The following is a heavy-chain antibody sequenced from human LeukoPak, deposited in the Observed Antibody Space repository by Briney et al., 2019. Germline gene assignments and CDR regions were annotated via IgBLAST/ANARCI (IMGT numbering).Heavy chain of an antibody. Sequence: GGSLRLSCAASGFTFSSYAMSWVRQAPGKGLEWVSAISGSGGSTFYADSVKGRFTISRDNSKNTLSLHMSSLRPEDTAIYSCAQGATYFDSWGQGTLVTVSS. D-gene: IGHD1-26*01. CDR1: GFTFSSYA. CDR2: ISGSGGST. J-gene: IGHJ4*02. CDR3: AQGATYFDS. V-gene: IGHV3-23*01.